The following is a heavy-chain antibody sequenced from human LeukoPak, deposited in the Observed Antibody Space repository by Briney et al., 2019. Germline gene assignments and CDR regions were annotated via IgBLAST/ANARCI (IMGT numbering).Heavy chain of an antibody. V-gene: IGHV4-4*07. CDR1: GGSISSYC. CDR3: ARARITGAGMTYYFDY. D-gene: IGHD6-13*01. J-gene: IGHJ4*02. Sequence: SETLSLTCTVSGGSISSYCWSWIRQPAGKGLEWIGRIYTSGSTNYNPSLKSRVTMSVDTSKNQFSLKLTSVTAADTAVYYCARARITGAGMTYYFDYWGRGTLVTVSS. CDR2: IYTSGST.